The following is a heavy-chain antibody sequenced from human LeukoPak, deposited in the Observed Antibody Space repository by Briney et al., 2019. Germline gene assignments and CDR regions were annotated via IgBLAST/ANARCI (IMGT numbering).Heavy chain of an antibody. D-gene: IGHD1-26*01. V-gene: IGHV3-23*01. CDR3: AKAGARYYFDY. Sequence: SGGSLRLSCAASGFTFSSYAMSWVRQAPGKGLEWVSAISGSGGSTYYADSVKGRFTFSRDNSKNTLYLQVNSLRAEDTAVYYCAKAGARYYFDYWGQGTLVTVSS. J-gene: IGHJ4*02. CDR1: GFTFSSYA. CDR2: ISGSGGST.